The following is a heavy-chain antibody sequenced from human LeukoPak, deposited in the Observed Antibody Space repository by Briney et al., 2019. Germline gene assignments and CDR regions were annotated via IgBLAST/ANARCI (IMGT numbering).Heavy chain of an antibody. D-gene: IGHD1-20*01. V-gene: IGHV1-46*01. CDR3: ARERVNWNDRYFDY. J-gene: IGHJ4*02. CDR2: INPSGGST. CDR1: GYTFTSYY. Sequence: ASVKVSCKSSGYTFTSYYMHWVRQAPGQGLGWMGIINPSGGSTSYAQKFQGRVTMTRDMSTSTVYMELSSLRSEDTAVYYCARERVNWNDRYFDYWGQGTLVTVSS.